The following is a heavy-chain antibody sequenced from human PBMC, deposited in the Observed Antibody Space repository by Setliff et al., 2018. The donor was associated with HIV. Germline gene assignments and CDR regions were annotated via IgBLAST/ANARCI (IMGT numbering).Heavy chain of an antibody. CDR1: GYTFSGYY. CDR2: INPNSGGT. V-gene: IGHV1-2*02. D-gene: IGHD5-12*01. CDR3: ARKWPGSEKAFDI. J-gene: IGHJ3*02. Sequence: GASVKVSCKASGYTFSGYYMHWVRQAPGQGLEWMGWINPNSGGTNYAQKLQGRVTMTTDTSTSTAYMELRSLRSEDTAVYYCARKWPGSEKAFDIWGQGTMVTVSS.